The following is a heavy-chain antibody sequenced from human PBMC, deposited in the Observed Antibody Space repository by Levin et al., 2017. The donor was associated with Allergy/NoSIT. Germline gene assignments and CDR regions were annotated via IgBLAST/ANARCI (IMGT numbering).Heavy chain of an antibody. Sequence: PGGSLRLSCAASGFTFSTYWMNWVRQAPGQGLEWVANIKQDGSEENYVDSVKGRFTISRDNAENSLYLQMNSLRVEDTAIYYCAKVEDYGSGSYYRPLDYWGQGTLVTVSS. CDR2: IKQDGSEE. CDR1: GFTFSTYW. CDR3: AKVEDYGSGSYYRPLDY. D-gene: IGHD3-10*01. J-gene: IGHJ4*02. V-gene: IGHV3-7*01.